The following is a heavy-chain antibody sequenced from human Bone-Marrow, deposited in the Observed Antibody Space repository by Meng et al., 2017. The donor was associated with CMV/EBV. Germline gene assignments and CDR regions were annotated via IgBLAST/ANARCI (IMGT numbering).Heavy chain of an antibody. CDR1: GFTFSSYW. CDR2: INSDGSST. J-gene: IGHJ3*02. Sequence: GESLKISCAASGFTFSSYWMHWVRQAPGKGLVWVSRINSDGSSTSYADSVKGPFTISRDNAKTPLYLQMNSLRAEDTAVYYCAKDPTVILRFLEWLSHGAFYIWGQGTMVTVSS. CDR3: AKDPTVILRFLEWLSHGAFYI. D-gene: IGHD3-3*01. V-gene: IGHV3-74*01.